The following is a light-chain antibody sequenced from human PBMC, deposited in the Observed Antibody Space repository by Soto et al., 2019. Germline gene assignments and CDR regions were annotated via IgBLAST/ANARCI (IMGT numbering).Light chain of an antibody. CDR2: GAS. J-gene: IGKJ3*01. CDR3: HQYGSSPLFT. CDR1: LSVSRGY. V-gene: IGKV3-20*01. Sequence: EIVLTQSPGTLSLSPGERATLSCRASLSVSRGYLAGYQQKPGHPPRLLIYGASSRATGIPDRFSGSGSGTDFTLTISRMEPEDFEVYYCHQYGSSPLFTFEPATKVDIK.